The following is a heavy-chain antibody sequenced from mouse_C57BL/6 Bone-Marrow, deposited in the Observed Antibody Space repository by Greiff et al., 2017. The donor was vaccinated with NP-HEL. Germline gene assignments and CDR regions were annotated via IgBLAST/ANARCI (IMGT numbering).Heavy chain of an antibody. D-gene: IGHD2-1*01. CDR2: IWSGGST. CDR3: ARNVYYGNYWFAY. V-gene: IGHV2-2*01. CDR1: GFSLTSYG. J-gene: IGHJ3*01. Sequence: QVQLKESGPGLVQPSQSLSITCTVSGFSLTSYGVHWVRQSPGKGLEWLGVIWSGGSTDYNAAFISRLSISKDNSKSQVFFKMNSLQADDTAIYYCARNVYYGNYWFAYWGQGTLVTVSA.